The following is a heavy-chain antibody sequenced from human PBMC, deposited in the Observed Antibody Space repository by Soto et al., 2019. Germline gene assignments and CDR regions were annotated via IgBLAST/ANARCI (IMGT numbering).Heavy chain of an antibody. J-gene: IGHJ5*02. V-gene: IGHV4-4*07. D-gene: IGHD3-3*01. CDR1: GGSISSYY. CDR2: IYTSGST. Sequence: PSETLSLTRTVSGGSISSYYWSWIRQPAGKGLEWIGRIYTSGSTNYNPSLKSRVTMSVDTSKNQFSLKLSSVTAADTAVYYCARDSVRMYDFWSGFLFDPWGQGPLVTVSS. CDR3: ARDSVRMYDFWSGFLFDP.